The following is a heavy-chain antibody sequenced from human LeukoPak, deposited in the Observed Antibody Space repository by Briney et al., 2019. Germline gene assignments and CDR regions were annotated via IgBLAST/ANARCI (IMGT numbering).Heavy chain of an antibody. CDR1: GGSLSSYY. CDR3: ASPVGIAAAGHNWFDP. D-gene: IGHD6-13*01. V-gene: IGHV4-4*07. CDR2: IYTSGST. J-gene: IGHJ5*02. Sequence: SETLSLTCTVSGGSLSSYYWSWIRQPAGKGLEWIGRIYTSGSTDYNPSLKSRVTMSLDTSKNQFSLKLSFVTAADTAVYYCASPVGIAAAGHNWFDPWGQGTLVTVPS.